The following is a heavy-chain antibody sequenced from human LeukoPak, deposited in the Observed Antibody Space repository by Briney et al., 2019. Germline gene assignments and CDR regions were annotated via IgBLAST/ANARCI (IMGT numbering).Heavy chain of an antibody. CDR1: GYTFTSYD. CDR3: ARRRVGTHFDY. V-gene: IGHV1-8*01. Sequence: GASVKVSCKASGYTFTSYDINWARQATGQGLEWMGWMNPNSGNADFAQRFQGRVTITRNTSINTAYMELSSLRFDDTAVYYCARRRVGTHFDYWGQGTLVTVSS. D-gene: IGHD1-14*01. J-gene: IGHJ4*02. CDR2: MNPNSGNA.